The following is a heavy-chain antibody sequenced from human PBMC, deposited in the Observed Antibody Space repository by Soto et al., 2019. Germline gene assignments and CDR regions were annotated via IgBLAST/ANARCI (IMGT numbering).Heavy chain of an antibody. CDR3: TTDPVYYYDSSGSTDDY. V-gene: IGHV3-21*03. D-gene: IGHD3-22*01. CDR1: GFTFSSYS. Sequence: GGSLRLSCAASGFTFSSYSMNWVRQAPGKGLEWVSSISSSSSYIYYADSVKGRFTISRDNAKNSLYLQMNSLRAEDTAVYYCTTDPVYYYDSSGSTDDYWGQGTLVTVS. J-gene: IGHJ4*02. CDR2: ISSSSSYI.